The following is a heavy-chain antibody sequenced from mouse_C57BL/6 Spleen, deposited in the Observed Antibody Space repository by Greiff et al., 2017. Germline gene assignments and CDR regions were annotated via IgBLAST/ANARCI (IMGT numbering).Heavy chain of an antibody. CDR1: GFTFTDYY. V-gene: IGHV7-3*01. Sequence: EVKLMESGGGLVQPGGSLSLSCAASGFTFTDYYMSWVRQPPGKALEWLGFIRNKANGYTTEYSASVKGRFTISRDNSQSILYLQMNALRAEDSATYYCARSNSMDDWGQGTSVTVSS. CDR3: ARSNSMDD. J-gene: IGHJ4*01. CDR2: IRNKANGYTT.